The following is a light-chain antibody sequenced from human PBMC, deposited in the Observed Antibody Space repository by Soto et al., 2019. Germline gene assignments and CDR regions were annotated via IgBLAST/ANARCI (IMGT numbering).Light chain of an antibody. CDR2: GAS. V-gene: IGKV3-20*01. CDR3: QQYGSSPFT. J-gene: IGKJ3*01. CDR1: QRVSSSY. Sequence: IVLTQSPGTLSLSPGERATLSCRASQRVSSSYLAWYQQKPGQAPRLLIYGASSRATGIPDRFSGSGSGTDFTLTISRLEPEDFAVYYCQQYGSSPFTVGPGTKVD.